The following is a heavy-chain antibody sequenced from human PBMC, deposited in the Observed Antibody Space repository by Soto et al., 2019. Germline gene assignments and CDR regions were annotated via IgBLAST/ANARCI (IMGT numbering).Heavy chain of an antibody. Sequence: SETLSLTCTFRGGSFSGYYWTWVRQPPGRGLEWIGEISHSGYTNYNPSLTSRVTISVDTSKNQFSLKLSSVTAADTAVYYCARTPPGVYGMDVWGQGTTVTVSS. J-gene: IGHJ6*02. CDR1: GGSFSGYY. CDR3: ARTPPGVYGMDV. V-gene: IGHV4-34*01. CDR2: ISHSGYT. D-gene: IGHD3-10*01.